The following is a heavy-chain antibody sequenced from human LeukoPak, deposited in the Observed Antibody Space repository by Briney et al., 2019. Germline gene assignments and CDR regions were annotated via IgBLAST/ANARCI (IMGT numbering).Heavy chain of an antibody. CDR3: VKDQYDDSSGGSCYGY. D-gene: IGHD2-15*01. CDR1: GFTFSSYA. CDR2: ISSNGSST. V-gene: IGHV3-64D*06. J-gene: IGHJ4*02. Sequence: TGGSLRLSCSASGFTFSSYAMHWVRQAPGKGLEYVSAISSNGSSTYYADSVKGRFTISRDNSKNTLYLQMSSLRAEDTAVYYCVKDQYDDSSGGSCYGYWGQGPLVTVSS.